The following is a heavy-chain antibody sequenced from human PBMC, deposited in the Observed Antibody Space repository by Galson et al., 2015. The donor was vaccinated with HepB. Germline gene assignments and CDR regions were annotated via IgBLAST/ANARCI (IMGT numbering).Heavy chain of an antibody. V-gene: IGHV1-24*01. J-gene: IGHJ4*02. Sequence: SVKVSCKASGYTFTSYDVSWVRQTPEKGLEWMGSFAPEDGETIYAQELQDRVTMTEDTSTDTAHMELRSLTSQDTAVYYCATVRGVRPFDYWGQGTLVTVSS. CDR2: FAPEDGET. CDR1: GYTFTSYD. CDR3: ATVRGVRPFDY.